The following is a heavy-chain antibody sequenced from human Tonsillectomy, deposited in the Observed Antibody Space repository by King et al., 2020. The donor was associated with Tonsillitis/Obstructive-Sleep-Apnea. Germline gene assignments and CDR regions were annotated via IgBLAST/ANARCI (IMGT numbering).Heavy chain of an antibody. V-gene: IGHV3-15*01. Sequence: VQLVESGGGLVKPGGSLRLSCAASGFTFSDAWMSWVRQAPGKGLGWVGRIKRKTDGGTTDYAAPVKGRFTISRDDSKNTLYLQMNSLKTEDTAVYYCTTHSSTSCPAGYWGQGTLVTVSS. J-gene: IGHJ4*02. CDR2: IKRKTDGGTT. CDR1: GFTFSDAW. CDR3: TTHSSTSCPAGY. D-gene: IGHD2-2*01.